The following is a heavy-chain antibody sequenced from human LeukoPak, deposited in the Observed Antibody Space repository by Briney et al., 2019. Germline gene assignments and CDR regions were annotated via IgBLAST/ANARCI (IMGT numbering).Heavy chain of an antibody. CDR1: RGTFSNYA. Sequence: ASVKVSCKASRGTFSNYAINWVRQAPGQGLEWMGGIIPIFGTANYAQKLQGRVTITADESTSTAYMELSSLRSEDTAVYYCAREGNWFDPWGQGTLVTVSS. V-gene: IGHV1-69*13. CDR2: IIPIFGTA. CDR3: AREGNWFDP. J-gene: IGHJ5*02.